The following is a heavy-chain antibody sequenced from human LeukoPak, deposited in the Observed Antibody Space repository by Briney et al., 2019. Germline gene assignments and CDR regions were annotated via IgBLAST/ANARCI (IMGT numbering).Heavy chain of an antibody. V-gene: IGHV4-30-2*01. J-gene: IGHJ4*02. CDR1: GGSITSDGYY. Sequence: SETLSLTCTVSGGSITSDGYYWSWIRQPPGKGLEWIAFIYHSGTAYYNPSLKSRVAISVDVSKNQFSLKVSSVTAADTAVYYCARVLDYTNYVDFWGQGTLVTVSS. D-gene: IGHD4-11*01. CDR2: IYHSGTA. CDR3: ARVLDYTNYVDF.